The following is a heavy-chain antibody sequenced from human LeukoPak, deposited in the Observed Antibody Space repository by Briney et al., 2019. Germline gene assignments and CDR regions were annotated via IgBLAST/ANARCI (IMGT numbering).Heavy chain of an antibody. Sequence: SETLSLTCTVSGGSISSSSYYWGWIRQPPGKGLEWIGSIYYSGSTYYNPSLKSRVTISVDTSKNQFSLKLSSVTAADTAVYYCARLSGYSYGHHYWGQGTLVTVSS. CDR2: IYYSGST. V-gene: IGHV4-39*01. CDR3: ARLSGYSYGHHY. J-gene: IGHJ4*02. D-gene: IGHD5-18*01. CDR1: GGSISSSSYY.